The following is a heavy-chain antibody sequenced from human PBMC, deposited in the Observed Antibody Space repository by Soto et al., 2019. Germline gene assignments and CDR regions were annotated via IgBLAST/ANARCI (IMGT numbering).Heavy chain of an antibody. J-gene: IGHJ3*01. CDR3: VKDIYSTADHDPFHF. CDR1: GFILGHYA. D-gene: IGHD2-8*02. Sequence: GGSLRLSCVRAGFILGHYAMHWVRQVPGKGMEWVARVSWNGANIGYAESVKGRFTISRDEAKSSLFLQMNSLRPDDTALYYCVKDIYSTADHDPFHFWGQGTRVTVS. V-gene: IGHV3-9*01. CDR2: VSWNGANI.